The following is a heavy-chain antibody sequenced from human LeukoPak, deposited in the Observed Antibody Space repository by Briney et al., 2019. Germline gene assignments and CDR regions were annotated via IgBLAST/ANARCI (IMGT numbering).Heavy chain of an antibody. V-gene: IGHV4-39*07. J-gene: IGHJ5*02. Sequence: PSETLSLTCTVSGGSISSSGYYWGWIRQPPGKGLEWIGTIYYSGSTYYNPSLKSRVTISVDTSKNQFSLKLSSVTAADTAVYYCARVFSYPLRAPFDPWGQGTLVTVS. D-gene: IGHD3-3*01. CDR2: IYYSGST. CDR3: ARVFSYPLRAPFDP. CDR1: GGSISSSGYY.